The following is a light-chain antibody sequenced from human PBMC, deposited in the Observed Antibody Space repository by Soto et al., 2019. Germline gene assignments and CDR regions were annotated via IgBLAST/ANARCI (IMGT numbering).Light chain of an antibody. CDR1: SSNIGNDY. CDR2: ENN. J-gene: IGLJ1*01. Sequence: QSVLTQPPSVSAAPGQKVTISCSGSSSNIGNDYVSWYQQLPGTAPKLLIYENNKRPSGIPDRFSGSKSGTSATLGITGHQTGDEADYYCGTWDSSLSAKVFGTGTKVTVL. CDR3: GTWDSSLSAKV. V-gene: IGLV1-51*02.